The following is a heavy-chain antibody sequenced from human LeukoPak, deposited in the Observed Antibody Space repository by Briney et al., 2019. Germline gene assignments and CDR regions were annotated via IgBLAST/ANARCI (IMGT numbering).Heavy chain of an antibody. CDR2: ILGSGGST. V-gene: IGHV3-23*01. J-gene: IGHJ4*02. Sequence: GGSLRLSCAVSGFTFNNYAMSWVRQAPGRGLEWVSAILGSGGSTYYADSVKGRFTVSRDNSKSTLYLQMNSLRAEDTALYYCAKWGDYDVLTGYYVPDYWGQGTLVTVSS. D-gene: IGHD3-9*01. CDR1: GFTFNNYA. CDR3: AKWGDYDVLTGYYVPDY.